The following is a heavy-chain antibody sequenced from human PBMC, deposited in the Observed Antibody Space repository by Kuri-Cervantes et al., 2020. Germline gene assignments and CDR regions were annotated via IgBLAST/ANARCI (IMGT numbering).Heavy chain of an antibody. CDR1: GSTFDNAW. CDR2: IKSGSYGET. V-gene: IGHV3-15*01. CDR3: ATLPFISGWTYPGFDF. D-gene: IGHD6-25*01. Sequence: GESLKISCAAAGSTFDNAWMMWVRQAPGKGLEWVARIKSGSYGETNYAVPVNGRFTISRDDSKKMLFLDMNSLETEDTAVYHCATLPFISGWTYPGFDFWGQGTLVTVSS. J-gene: IGHJ4*02.